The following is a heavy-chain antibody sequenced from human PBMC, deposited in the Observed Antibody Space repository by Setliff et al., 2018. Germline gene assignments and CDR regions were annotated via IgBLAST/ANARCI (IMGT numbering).Heavy chain of an antibody. CDR2: IYHSGST. CDR1: GGSISSSSYY. V-gene: IGHV4-39*01. J-gene: IGHJ6*03. Sequence: PSETLSLTCTVSGGSISSSSYYWGWIRQPPGKGLECIGSIYHSGSTYYNPSLKSRGTISVDTSKNQFSLKLSSVTAADTAVYYCARLGVSSGSGGFYYYYYYMDVWGKGTTVTVSS. D-gene: IGHD3-22*01. CDR3: ARLGVSSGSGGFYYYYYYMDV.